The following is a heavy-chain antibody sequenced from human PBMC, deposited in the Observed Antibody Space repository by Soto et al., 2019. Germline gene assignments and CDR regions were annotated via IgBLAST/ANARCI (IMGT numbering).Heavy chain of an antibody. CDR2: TRNKANSYTT. J-gene: IGHJ5*02. CDR1: GFTLSDHY. CDR3: ARVHSGPEANWFDP. D-gene: IGHD2-15*01. Sequence: GGSLRLSCAASGFTLSDHYMDWVRQAPGKGLEWVGRTRNKANSYTTEYAASVKGRFTISRDDSKNSLYLQMNSLKTEDTAVYYCARVHSGPEANWFDPWGQGTLVTVSS. V-gene: IGHV3-72*01.